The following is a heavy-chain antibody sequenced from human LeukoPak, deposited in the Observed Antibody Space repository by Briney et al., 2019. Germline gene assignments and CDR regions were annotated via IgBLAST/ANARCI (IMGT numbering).Heavy chain of an antibody. Sequence: PGGSLRLSSAASGVTLSPYGMHWVRQAPGKLLEWVAVISYEGGTQHYADSVKGRFIISRDNPRNTLYLQMNILRTEDTAVYYCAKEGTPQVSTWYDLWGQGTQVIVSS. CDR3: AKEGTPQVSTWYDL. CDR1: GVTLSPYG. J-gene: IGHJ5*02. CDR2: ISYEGGTQ. D-gene: IGHD3-10*01. V-gene: IGHV3-30*18.